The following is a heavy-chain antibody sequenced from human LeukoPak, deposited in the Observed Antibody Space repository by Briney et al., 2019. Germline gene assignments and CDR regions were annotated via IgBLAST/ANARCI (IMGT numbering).Heavy chain of an antibody. J-gene: IGHJ6*02. CDR1: GFTFSSYA. Sequence: GGSLRLSCAASGFTFSSYAMHWVRQAPGKGLEYVPAISSNGGSTYYANSVKGRFTISRDNSKNTLYLQMGSLRAEDMAVYYCARGGRYSYHDSSGFIRPLDVWGQGTTVTVSS. CDR2: ISSNGGST. D-gene: IGHD3-22*01. CDR3: ARGGRYSYHDSSGFIRPLDV. V-gene: IGHV3-64*01.